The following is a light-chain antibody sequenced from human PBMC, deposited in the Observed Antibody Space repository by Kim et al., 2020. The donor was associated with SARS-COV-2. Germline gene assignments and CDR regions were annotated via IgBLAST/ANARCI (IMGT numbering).Light chain of an antibody. CDR3: SSYASSATQVL. CDR2: GVT. J-gene: IGLJ2*01. CDR1: SRDIGGYDY. V-gene: IGLV2-14*03. Sequence: QSITMSCTGSSRDIGGYDYVSWYQQHPGKAPKLMIYGVTKRPSGVSSRFSGSRSGNTAYLTISGLQSEDEATYYCSSYASSATQVLFGGGTQLTVL.